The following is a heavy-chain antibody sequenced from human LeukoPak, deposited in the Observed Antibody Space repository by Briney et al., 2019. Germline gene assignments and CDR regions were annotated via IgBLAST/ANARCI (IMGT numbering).Heavy chain of an antibody. V-gene: IGHV4-34*01. CDR1: GGSFSGYY. J-gene: IGHJ3*02. Sequence: PSETLPLTCAVYGGSFSGYYWSWIRQPPGKGLEWIGEINHSGSTNYNPSLKSRVTISVDTSKNQFSLKLSSVTAADTAVYYCARVLLGGYSSGWYDAFDIWGQGTMVTVSS. D-gene: IGHD6-19*01. CDR2: INHSGST. CDR3: ARVLLGGYSSGWYDAFDI.